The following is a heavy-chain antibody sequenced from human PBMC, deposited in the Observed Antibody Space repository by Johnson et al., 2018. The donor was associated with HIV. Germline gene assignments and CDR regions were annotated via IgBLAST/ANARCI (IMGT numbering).Heavy chain of an antibody. CDR2: ISSSGSTI. D-gene: IGHD6-13*01. CDR1: GFTFNDYY. Sequence: QMQLVESGGGLVKPGGSLRLSCAASGFTFNDYYMSWIRQAPGKGLEWVSYISSSGSTIYYADSVKGRFTISRDNAKNSLYLQMNSLRAEDTAVYYCARDHSSSWYRGFGGAFDIWGQGTMVTVSS. V-gene: IGHV3-11*04. J-gene: IGHJ3*02. CDR3: ARDHSSSWYRGFGGAFDI.